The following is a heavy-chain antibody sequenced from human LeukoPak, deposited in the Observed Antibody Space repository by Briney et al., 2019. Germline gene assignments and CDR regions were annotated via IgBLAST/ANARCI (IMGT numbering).Heavy chain of an antibody. CDR2: ISYDGSNK. V-gene: IGHV3-30*18. CDR3: AKGGSSGWRNWSDP. Sequence: GGSLRLSCAASGFTFSSYGMHWVRQAPGKGLEWVAVISYDGSNKYYADSVKGRFTISRDNSKNTLYLQMNSLRAEDTAVYYCAKGGSSGWRNWSDPGGQGTLVTVSS. CDR1: GFTFSSYG. D-gene: IGHD6-19*01. J-gene: IGHJ5*02.